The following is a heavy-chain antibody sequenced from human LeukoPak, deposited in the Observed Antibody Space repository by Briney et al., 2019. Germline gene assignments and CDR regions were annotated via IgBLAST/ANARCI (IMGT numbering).Heavy chain of an antibody. CDR2: ISWISGSI. V-gene: IGHV3-9*01. CDR1: GFTFDDYA. Sequence: GGSLRLSCAASGFTFDDYAMHWVRQAPGKGLEWVSGISWISGSIDYADSVKGRFTISRDNAKNSLYLQINSLRAEDTALYYCARSGRGVDSFYFYMDVWGKGTTVTVSS. CDR3: ARSGRGVDSFYFYMDV. D-gene: IGHD3-10*01. J-gene: IGHJ6*03.